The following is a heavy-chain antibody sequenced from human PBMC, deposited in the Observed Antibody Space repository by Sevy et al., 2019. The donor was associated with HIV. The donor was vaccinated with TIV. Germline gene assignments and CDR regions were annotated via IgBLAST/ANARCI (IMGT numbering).Heavy chain of an antibody. CDR1: GYTFTGYY. J-gene: IGHJ4*02. CDR2: INPDSGGP. V-gene: IGHV1-2*02. Sequence: ASVKVSCKASGYTFTGYYMHWVRQAPGQRLQWMGWINPDSGGPNYAPKFQGRVTLTRDTSISTGYMELSRLKSDDTAVYYCVRDDRDGYFEYWGQGTLVTVSS. CDR3: VRDDRDGYFEY.